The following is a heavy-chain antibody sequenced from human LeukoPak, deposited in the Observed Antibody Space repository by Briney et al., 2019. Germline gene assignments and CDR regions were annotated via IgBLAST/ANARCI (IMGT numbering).Heavy chain of an antibody. CDR2: IYYSGST. V-gene: IGHV4-31*03. D-gene: IGHD5-18*01. CDR3: ARLRGYSYGYVDY. CDR1: GGSISSGGYY. J-gene: IGHJ4*02. Sequence: PSETLSLTCTVSGGSISSGGYYWSWIRQHPGKGLEWIGYIYYSGSTYYNPSLKSRVTISVDTSKNQFSLKLSSVTAADTAVYYCARLRGYSYGYVDYWGQGTLVTVSS.